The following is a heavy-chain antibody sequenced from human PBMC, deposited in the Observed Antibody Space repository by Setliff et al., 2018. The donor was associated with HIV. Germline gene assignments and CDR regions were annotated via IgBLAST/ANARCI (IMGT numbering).Heavy chain of an antibody. D-gene: IGHD3-3*01. CDR3: VRHGADFLALEWLFPFDY. CDR2: SQIDGSAT. V-gene: IGHV3-74*01. CDR1: GFSFSDYW. J-gene: IGHJ4*02. Sequence: AGRSLRLSCELSGFSFSDYWMHWVRRVPGKGRLWVSRSQIDGSATWYANSGKGRFTISRDNAKNSLYLQMNSLRAEDTAVYYCVRHGADFLALEWLFPFDYWGQGTLVTVSS.